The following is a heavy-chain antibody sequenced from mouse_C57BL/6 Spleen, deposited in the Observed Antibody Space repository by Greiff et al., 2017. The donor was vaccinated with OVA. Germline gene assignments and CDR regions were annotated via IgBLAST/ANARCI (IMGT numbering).Heavy chain of an antibody. CDR1: GYAFSSYW. CDR3: ARLRSDAVVAEGPYAMDY. Sequence: QVQLQQSGAELVKPGASVKISCKASGYAFSSYWMNWVKQRPGKGLEWIGQIYPGDGDTNYNGKFKGKATLTADKSSSTAYMQLSSLTSEDSAVYFCARLRSDAVVAEGPYAMDYWGQGTSVTVSS. J-gene: IGHJ4*01. V-gene: IGHV1-80*01. D-gene: IGHD1-1*01. CDR2: IYPGDGDT.